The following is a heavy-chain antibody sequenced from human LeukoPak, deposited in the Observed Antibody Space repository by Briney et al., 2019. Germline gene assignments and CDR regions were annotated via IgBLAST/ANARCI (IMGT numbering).Heavy chain of an antibody. J-gene: IGHJ5*02. Sequence: SETLSLTCTVSGGSISSGDYYWSWIRQPPGKGLEWIGYIYYSGSTYYNPSLKSRVTISVDTSKNQFSLKLSSVTAADTAVYYCARVGFIVGAKGLSWFDPWGQGTLVTVSS. CDR2: IYYSGST. CDR1: GGSISSGDYY. CDR3: ARVGFIVGAKGLSWFDP. V-gene: IGHV4-30-4*01. D-gene: IGHD1-26*01.